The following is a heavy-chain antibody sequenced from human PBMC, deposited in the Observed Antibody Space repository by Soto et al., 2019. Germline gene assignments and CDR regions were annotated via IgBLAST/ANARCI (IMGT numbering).Heavy chain of an antibody. CDR1: GDSVSSNSAA. J-gene: IGHJ6*02. Sequence: SQTLSLTCAISGDSVSSNSAAWNWIRQSPSRGLEWPGRTYYRSKWYNDYAVSVKSRITINPDTSKNQFSLQLNSVTPEDTAVYYCARLFDYDYVWGSEDYYYGMDVWGQGXTVTVYS. D-gene: IGHD3-16*01. CDR3: ARLFDYDYVWGSEDYYYGMDV. V-gene: IGHV6-1*01. CDR2: TYYRSKWYN.